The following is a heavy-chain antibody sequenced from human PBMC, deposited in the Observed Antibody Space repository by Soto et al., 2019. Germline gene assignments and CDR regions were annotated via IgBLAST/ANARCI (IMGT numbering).Heavy chain of an antibody. V-gene: IGHV3-11*01. CDR3: ARDPLHYGSGFDY. D-gene: IGHD3-10*01. CDR1: RFPFSDYY. J-gene: IGHJ4*02. CDR2: ISSSGTTI. Sequence: QVQLVESGGGLVKPGGSLRLSCAASRFPFSDYYMSWIRQAPGKGLEWISYISSSGTTIYYADSVKGRFTISRDNVKSSLYLQMNSLRAEDTAVYYCARDPLHYGSGFDYWGQGTLVTVSS.